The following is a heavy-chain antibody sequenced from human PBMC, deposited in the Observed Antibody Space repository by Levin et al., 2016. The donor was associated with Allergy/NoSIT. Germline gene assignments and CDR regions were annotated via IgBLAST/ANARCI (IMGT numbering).Heavy chain of an antibody. V-gene: IGHV1-69*13. J-gene: IGHJ5*02. CDR1: GYTFTSYG. Sequence: SVKVSCKASGYTFTSYGISWVRQAPGQGLEWMGGIIPIFGTANYAQKFQGRVTITADESTSTAYMELSSLRSEDTAVYYCARGYSSYRANNWFDPWGQGTLVTVSS. CDR2: IIPIFGTA. CDR3: ARGYSSYRANNWFDP. D-gene: IGHD5-12*01.